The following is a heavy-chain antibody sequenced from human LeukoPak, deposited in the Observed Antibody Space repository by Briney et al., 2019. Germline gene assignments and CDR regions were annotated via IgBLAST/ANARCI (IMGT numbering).Heavy chain of an antibody. D-gene: IGHD3-10*01. Sequence: GRSLRLSCAASGFTFSSYGMHWVRQAPGKGLEWVAVISYDGSNKYYADSVKGRFTISRDNSKNTLYLQMNSLRAEDTAVYYCAKGGNYGSGIYWGGDYFDYWGQGTLVTVSS. J-gene: IGHJ4*02. CDR3: AKGGNYGSGIYWGGDYFDY. CDR1: GFTFSSYG. CDR2: ISYDGSNK. V-gene: IGHV3-30*18.